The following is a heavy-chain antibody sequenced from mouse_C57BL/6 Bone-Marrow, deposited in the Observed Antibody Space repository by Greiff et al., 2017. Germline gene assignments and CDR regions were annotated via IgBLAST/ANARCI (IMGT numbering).Heavy chain of an antibody. CDR1: GYAFSSSW. CDR2: IYPGDGDT. J-gene: IGHJ3*01. CDR3: AKAMVTKD. D-gene: IGHD2-2*01. Sequence: QVQLQQSGPELVKPGASVKISCKASGYAFSSSWMNWVKQRPGKGLEWIGRIYPGDGDTNYNGKFKGKATLTAHKSSSTAYMQLSSLTSEDSAVSFCAKAMVTKDWGQGTLVTVSA. V-gene: IGHV1-82*01.